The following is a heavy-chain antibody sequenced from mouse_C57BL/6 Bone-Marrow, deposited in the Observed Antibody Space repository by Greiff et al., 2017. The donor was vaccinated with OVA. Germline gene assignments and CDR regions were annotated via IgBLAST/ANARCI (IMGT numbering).Heavy chain of an antibody. Sequence: QVQLQQSGPELVKPGASVKISCKASGYAFSSSWMNWVKQRPGKGLEWLGRIYPGDGDTNYNGKFKGKATLTADKSSSTAYMQLSSVTSEDSAVYFCARWLAYWGQGTLVTVSA. CDR3: ARWLAY. CDR2: IYPGDGDT. V-gene: IGHV1-82*01. CDR1: GYAFSSSW. J-gene: IGHJ3*01.